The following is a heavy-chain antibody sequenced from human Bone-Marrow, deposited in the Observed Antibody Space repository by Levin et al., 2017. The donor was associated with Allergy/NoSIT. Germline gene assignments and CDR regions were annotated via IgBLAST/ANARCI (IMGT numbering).Heavy chain of an antibody. CDR2: FSNINKA. CDR3: SKDDESEGGPAVDS. J-gene: IGHJ4*02. CDR1: GFTLSTRA. V-gene: IGHV3-23*05. D-gene: IGHD1-26*01. Sequence: GESLKISCTASGFTLSTRAMSWVRQAPGKGLEWVSSFSNINKAYYADSVMGRFTISRDNAQNTLYLEMNNLRDDDTAFYFCSKDDESEGGPAVDSWGQGVQVTVSS.